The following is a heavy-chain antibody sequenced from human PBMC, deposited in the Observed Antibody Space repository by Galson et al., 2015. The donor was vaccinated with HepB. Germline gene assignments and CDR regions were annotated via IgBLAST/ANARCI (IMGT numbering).Heavy chain of an antibody. CDR2: ISGSGGST. CDR3: AFPYCSSTSCYYSYYYGMDV. V-gene: IGHV3-23*01. Sequence: SLRLSCAASGFTFSSYAMSWVRQAPGKGLEWVSAISGSGGSTYYADSVKGRFTISRDNSKNTLYLQMNSLRAEDTAVYYCAFPYCSSTSCYYSYYYGMDVWGQGTTVTVSS. J-gene: IGHJ6*02. D-gene: IGHD2-2*01. CDR1: GFTFSSYA.